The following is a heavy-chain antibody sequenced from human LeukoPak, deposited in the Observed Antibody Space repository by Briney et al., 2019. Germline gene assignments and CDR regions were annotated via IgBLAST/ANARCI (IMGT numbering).Heavy chain of an antibody. J-gene: IGHJ4*02. CDR3: AKLYGSGTYYNYFHY. Sequence: TGGSLRLSCSASGFTFRNYGISWVRQAPGKGLEWVSAISDSGVNTYSADSMKGRFTISRDNSRNTLYLQMNSLRPDDTAVYYCAKLYGSGTYYNYFHYWGQGTLVTVSS. V-gene: IGHV3-23*01. CDR2: ISDSGVNT. CDR1: GFTFRNYG. D-gene: IGHD3-10*01.